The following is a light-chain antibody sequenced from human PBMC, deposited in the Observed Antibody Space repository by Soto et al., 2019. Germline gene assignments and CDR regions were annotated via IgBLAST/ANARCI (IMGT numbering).Light chain of an antibody. Sequence: QSVLTQPPSVPAAPGQKVTISCSGSSSNIGDNYVSWYQHLPGTAPKLLIYETNKRPSGIPDRFSGSKSGTSATLGITGLQTGDEADYYCGTWDLSLGADVFGTGTKVTVL. CDR1: SSNIGDNY. J-gene: IGLJ1*01. CDR2: ETN. CDR3: GTWDLSLGADV. V-gene: IGLV1-51*02.